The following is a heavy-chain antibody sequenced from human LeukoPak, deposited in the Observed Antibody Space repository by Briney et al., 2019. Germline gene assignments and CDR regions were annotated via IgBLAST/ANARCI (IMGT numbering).Heavy chain of an antibody. CDR2: IWYDGSNK. CDR3: AREGYQLRNLDY. Sequence: GRSVRLSCAASGFTFSSYGMHWVRQAPGKGLEWVAVIWYDGSNKYYADSVKGRFTISRDNSKNTLYLQMNSLRAEDTAVYYCAREGYQLRNLDYWGQGTLVTVSS. J-gene: IGHJ4*02. CDR1: GFTFSSYG. D-gene: IGHD2-2*01. V-gene: IGHV3-33*01.